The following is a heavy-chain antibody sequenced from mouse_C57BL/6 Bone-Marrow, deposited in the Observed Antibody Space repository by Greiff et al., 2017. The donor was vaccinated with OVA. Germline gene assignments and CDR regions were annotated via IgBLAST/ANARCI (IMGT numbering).Heavy chain of an antibody. V-gene: IGHV1-53*01. CDR1: GYTFTIYW. Sequence: QHPFTYLVTPVSSLNLSCKASGYTFTIYWIHWVKQRPGQGLEWIGNINPSNGGTNYKEKFKSKATLTVDKSSSTAYMQVSIRTSEDSAVYSCAYGGYYDYWGQGTTLPVSS. J-gene: IGHJ2*01. CDR3: AYGGYYDY. D-gene: IGHD2-3*01. CDR2: INPSNGGT.